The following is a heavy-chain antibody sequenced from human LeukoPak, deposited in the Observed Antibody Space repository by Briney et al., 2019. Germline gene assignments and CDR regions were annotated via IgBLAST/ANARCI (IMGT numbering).Heavy chain of an antibody. CDR3: ARGGGLDV. Sequence: PGGSLRLSCAASGFTFSGYSLTWVRQAPGKGLEWVSSISNTGSYTYYLDSVKGRFTISRDNAKNSTFLQMNSLRAEDTAVYYCARGGGLDVWGQGATVTVSS. CDR1: GFTFSGYS. D-gene: IGHD3-16*01. V-gene: IGHV3-21*01. CDR2: ISNTGSYT. J-gene: IGHJ6*02.